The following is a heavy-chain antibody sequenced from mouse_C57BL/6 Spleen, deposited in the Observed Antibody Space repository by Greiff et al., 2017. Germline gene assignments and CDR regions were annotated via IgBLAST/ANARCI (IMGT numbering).Heavy chain of an antibody. V-gene: IGHV1-64*01. D-gene: IGHD2-1*01. J-gene: IGHJ2*01. CDR3: ARGGGNYSYYFDY. CDR1: GYTFTSYW. Sequence: QVQLKQPGAELVKPGASVKLSCKASGYTFTSYWMHWVKQRPGQGLEWIGMIHPNSGSTNYNEKFKSKATLTVDKSSSTAYMQLSSLTSEDSAVYYCARGGGNYSYYFDYWGQGTTLTVSS. CDR2: IHPNSGST.